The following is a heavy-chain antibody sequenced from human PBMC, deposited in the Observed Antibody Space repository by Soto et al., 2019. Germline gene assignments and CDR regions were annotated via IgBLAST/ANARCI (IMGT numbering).Heavy chain of an antibody. Sequence: QITLKESGPTRVKPTQTLTLTCTFSGFSLTSRPMGVGWIRQPPGKALEWLVFIYWDDDKRYSPSLKNRLTITKDTSGNQVVLTMTNMDPLDTATYYCAHRLSGFNWNGGYFVYWGQGALVTVSS. J-gene: IGHJ4*02. D-gene: IGHD1-1*01. V-gene: IGHV2-5*02. CDR1: GFSLTSRPMG. CDR3: AHRLSGFNWNGGYFVY. CDR2: IYWDDDK.